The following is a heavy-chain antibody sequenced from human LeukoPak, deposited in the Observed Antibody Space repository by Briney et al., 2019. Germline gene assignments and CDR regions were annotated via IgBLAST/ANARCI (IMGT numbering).Heavy chain of an antibody. D-gene: IGHD2-15*01. J-gene: IGHJ4*02. CDR1: GDSVSTNSAA. CDR2: TYYRSKWYN. CDR3: ARDMGVFSKWSKYDY. Sequence: SQTLSLTCAISGDSVSTNSAAWNWIRQSPSRGLEWLGRTYYRSKWYNEYAVSVKSRIAINPDTSKNQFSLQLNSVTPENTAVYYCARDMGVFSKWSKYDYWGQGTLVTVSS. V-gene: IGHV6-1*01.